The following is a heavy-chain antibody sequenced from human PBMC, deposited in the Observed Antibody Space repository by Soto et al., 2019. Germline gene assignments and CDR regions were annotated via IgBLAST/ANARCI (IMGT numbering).Heavy chain of an antibody. D-gene: IGHD3-16*01. CDR3: ASGGGMITVGGVRDRLDAFDI. CDR1: GYTFTSYD. Sequence: QVQLVQSGAEVKKPGASVKVSCKASGYTFTSYDIKWVRQATGQGLEWMGRMNPNSGNTGYAQKFQGRVPMTRNTSISTAYMELSSLRSEDTAVYYCASGGGMITVGGVRDRLDAFDIWGQGTMVTVSS. J-gene: IGHJ3*02. V-gene: IGHV1-8*01. CDR2: MNPNSGNT.